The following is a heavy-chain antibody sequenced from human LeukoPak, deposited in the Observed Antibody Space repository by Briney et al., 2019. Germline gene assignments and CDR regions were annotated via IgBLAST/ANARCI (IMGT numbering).Heavy chain of an antibody. V-gene: IGHV4-4*07. Sequence: PSETLSLTCTVSGGSISSYYWSWIRQPAGKGLEWIGRIYTSGSTNYNPSLKSRVTMAVDTSKNQFSLKLSSVTAADTAVYYCARVRPYGSGSYYPPPYGMDVWGQGTTVTVSS. CDR1: GGSISSYY. D-gene: IGHD3-10*01. CDR2: IYTSGST. CDR3: ARVRPYGSGSYYPPPYGMDV. J-gene: IGHJ6*02.